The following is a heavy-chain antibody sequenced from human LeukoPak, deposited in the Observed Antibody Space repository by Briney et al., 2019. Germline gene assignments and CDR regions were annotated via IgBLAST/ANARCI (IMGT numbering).Heavy chain of an antibody. CDR3: VNRGGYDAFDI. V-gene: IGHV4-59*08. CDR2: IYYSGST. D-gene: IGHD2-15*01. Sequence: SETVSLTCTVSGGSISSYYWRWMRQPPGKGLEGSGYIYYSGSTNYNPSLKSRVTISVDTSKNQFSLKLSSVTTADTAVYYCVNRGGYDAFDIWGHGTMVTVSS. CDR1: GGSISSYY. J-gene: IGHJ3*02.